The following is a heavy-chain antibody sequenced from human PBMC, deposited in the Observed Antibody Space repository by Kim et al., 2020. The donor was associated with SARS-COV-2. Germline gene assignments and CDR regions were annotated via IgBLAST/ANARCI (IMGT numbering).Heavy chain of an antibody. CDR2: LSDSGGDT. V-gene: IGHV3-23*01. Sequence: GGSLRLSCAASGFTFSSFAMTWVRQAPGKGLEWVSILSDSGGDTFYADSVKGRFTISRDNYKNTLYLQMNSLRAEDTAVYYCVKKVIPARGQWYFELWGRGTLLPVSS. D-gene: IGHD3-16*02. J-gene: IGHJ2*01. CDR1: GFTFSSFA. CDR3: VKKVIPARGQWYFEL.